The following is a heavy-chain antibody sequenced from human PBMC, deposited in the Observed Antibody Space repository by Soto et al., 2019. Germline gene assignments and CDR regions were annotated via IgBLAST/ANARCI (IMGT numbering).Heavy chain of an antibody. D-gene: IGHD3-10*01. CDR1: GGSISSYY. V-gene: IGHV4-4*07. Sequence: SETLSLTCIVSGGSISSYYWTWIRQPAGKGLEWIGRIYSSGSTYYNPSLKSRVIMSVDTSKNQFSLKLSSVTAADTAVYYCARDEGYYYGSGSSQGYFQDWGQGTQVT. CDR3: ARDEGYYYGSGSSQGYFQD. CDR2: IYSSGST. J-gene: IGHJ1*01.